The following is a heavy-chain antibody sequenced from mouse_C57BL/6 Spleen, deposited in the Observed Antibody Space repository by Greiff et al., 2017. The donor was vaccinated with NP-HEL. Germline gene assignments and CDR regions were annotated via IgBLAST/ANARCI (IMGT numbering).Heavy chain of an antibody. CDR2: IHPNSGST. J-gene: IGHJ3*01. CDR3: AREGELSYYDYEAWFAY. Sequence: QVQLQQPGAELVKPGASVKLSCKASGYTFTSYWMHWVKQRPGQGLEWIGMIHPNSGSTNYNEKFKSKATLTVDKPSSTAYMQLSSLTSEDSAVYYCAREGELSYYDYEAWFAYWGQGTLVTVSA. D-gene: IGHD2-4*01. V-gene: IGHV1-64*01. CDR1: GYTFTSYW.